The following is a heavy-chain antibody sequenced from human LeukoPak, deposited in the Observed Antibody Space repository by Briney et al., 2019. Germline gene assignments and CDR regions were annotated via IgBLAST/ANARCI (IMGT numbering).Heavy chain of an antibody. CDR1: GYSFTSYW. CDR2: IYPGDSDT. V-gene: IGHV5-51*01. CDR3: ARHKDNWNYFSPLDY. J-gene: IGHJ4*02. Sequence: GESLKISCKGSGYSFTSYWIGWVRQMPGKGLEWMGIIYPGDSDTRYSPSFQGQVTISADKSISTAYLQWSSLKASDTAVYYCARHKDNWNYFSPLDYWGQGTLVTVSS. D-gene: IGHD1-7*01.